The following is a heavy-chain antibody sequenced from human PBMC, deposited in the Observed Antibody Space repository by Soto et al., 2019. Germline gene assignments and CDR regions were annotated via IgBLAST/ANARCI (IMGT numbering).Heavy chain of an antibody. CDR3: ARTLMGYGAFDI. CDR2: IYWDDDK. Sequence: QITLKESGPTLVKPTQTRTLTCTFSGFSLSTSGVGVGWIRQPPGKALEWLALIYWDDDKRYSPSLKSRLTITKDTSKNQVVLTMTNMDPVDTATYYCARTLMGYGAFDIWGQGTMVTVSS. D-gene: IGHD2-8*01. J-gene: IGHJ3*02. CDR1: GFSLSTSGVG. V-gene: IGHV2-5*02.